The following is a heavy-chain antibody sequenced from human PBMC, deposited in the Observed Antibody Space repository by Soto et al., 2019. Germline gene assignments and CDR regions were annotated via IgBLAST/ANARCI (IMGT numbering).Heavy chain of an antibody. J-gene: IGHJ3*02. D-gene: IGHD5-12*01. CDR2: IYYSGST. V-gene: IGHV4-59*01. Sequence: SETLSLTCTVSGGSISSYYWSWIRQPPGKGLEWIGYIYYSGSTNYNPSLKSRVTISVDTSKKQFSLKLSSVTAADTAVYYCAREISGYDRGRGAIDIRGHGTMVTVPS. CDR3: AREISGYDRGRGAIDI. CDR1: GGSISSYY.